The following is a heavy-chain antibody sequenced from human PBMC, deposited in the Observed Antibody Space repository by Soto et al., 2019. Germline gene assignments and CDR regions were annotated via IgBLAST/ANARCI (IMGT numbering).Heavy chain of an antibody. V-gene: IGHV1-69*01. CDR3: ARDDGIAAAGTGKDYYYYCGMDV. CDR1: GGTFSSYA. CDR2: IIPIFGTA. J-gene: IGHJ6*02. D-gene: IGHD6-13*01. Sequence: QVQLVQSGAEVKKPGSSVKVSCKASGGTFSSYAISWVRQAPGQGLEWMGGIIPIFGTANYAQKLQGRVTITADESTSTAYMELSSLRSEDTAVYYCARDDGIAAAGTGKDYYYYCGMDVWGQGTTVTVSS.